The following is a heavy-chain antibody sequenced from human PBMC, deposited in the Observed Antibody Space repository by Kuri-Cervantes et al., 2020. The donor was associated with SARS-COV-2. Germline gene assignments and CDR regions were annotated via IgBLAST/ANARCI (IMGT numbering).Heavy chain of an antibody. D-gene: IGHD3-16*01. CDR3: ARGLGDPSSGYFDY. V-gene: IGHV1-69*05. CDR1: GYTFTSYG. J-gene: IGHJ4*02. CDR2: IIPIFGTA. Sequence: SVKVSCKASGYTFTSYGISWVRQAPGQGLEWMGGIIPIFGTANYAQKFQGRVTITTDESTSTAYMELSSLRSEDTAVYYCARGLGDPSSGYFDYLGQGTLVTVSS.